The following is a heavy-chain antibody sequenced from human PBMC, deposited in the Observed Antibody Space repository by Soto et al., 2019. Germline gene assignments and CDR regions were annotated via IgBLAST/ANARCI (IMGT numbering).Heavy chain of an antibody. CDR2: IYYSGST. CDR3: ARYSGWLQLVDFGAFDI. CDR1: GGSISSSSYY. J-gene: IGHJ3*02. V-gene: IGHV4-39*01. D-gene: IGHD5-12*01. Sequence: SETLSLTCTVSGGSISSSSYYWGWIRQPPGKGLEWIGSIYYSGSTYYNPSLKSRVTISVDTSKNQFSLKLSSVTAADTAVYYCARYSGWLQLVDFGAFDIWGQGTMVTVSS.